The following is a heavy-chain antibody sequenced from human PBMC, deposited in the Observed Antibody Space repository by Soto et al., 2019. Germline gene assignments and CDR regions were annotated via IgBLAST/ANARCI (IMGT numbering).Heavy chain of an antibody. V-gene: IGHV4-61*01. CDR1: AGSVSSGSYY. Sequence: QEQLQESGPGLLEPSETLSLPCTVSAGSVSSGSYYWWWMRQPPGKGLEWIGYIYYSGSTNYNPSLKSRVTISVDTSKNQFSLKLSSVTAADTAVYYCASSGSYIGYWGQGTLVTVSS. J-gene: IGHJ4*02. CDR2: IYYSGST. D-gene: IGHD1-26*01. CDR3: ASSGSYIGY.